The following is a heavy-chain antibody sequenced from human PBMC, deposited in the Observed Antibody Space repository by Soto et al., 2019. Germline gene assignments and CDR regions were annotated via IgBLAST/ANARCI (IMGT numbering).Heavy chain of an antibody. V-gene: IGHV3-64*01. D-gene: IGHD2-2*01. J-gene: IGHJ3*02. CDR3: ARERYCSSVSCPTGAFDI. CDR1: GFTFSSYA. Sequence: EVQLVESGGGLVQPGGSQRLSCAASGFTFSSYAMHWVRQAPGKGLEYVSAISGNGNNTYYANSVKGRFTISRDNSKNTXXLQMGSLRAEDMAVYYCARERYCSSVSCPTGAFDIWGQGTMVTVSS. CDR2: ISGNGNNT.